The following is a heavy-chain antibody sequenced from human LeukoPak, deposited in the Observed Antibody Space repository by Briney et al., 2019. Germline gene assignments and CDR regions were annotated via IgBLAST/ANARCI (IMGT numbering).Heavy chain of an antibody. CDR1: GFTFSSCA. Sequence: AGGSLRLSCAASGFTFSSCAMSWVRQAPGKGLEWIGEINHSGSTNYNPSLKSRVTISVDTSKNQFSLKLSSVTAADTAVYCCARGPRVKEPYYFDYWGQGTLVTVSS. CDR3: ARGPRVKEPYYFDY. V-gene: IGHV4-34*01. J-gene: IGHJ4*02. CDR2: INHSGST. D-gene: IGHD1-26*01.